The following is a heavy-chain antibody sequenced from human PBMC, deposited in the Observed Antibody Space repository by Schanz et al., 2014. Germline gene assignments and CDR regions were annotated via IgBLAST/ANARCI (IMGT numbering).Heavy chain of an antibody. D-gene: IGHD1-26*01. V-gene: IGHV3-33*08. CDR3: ARDHTTESYYSAGPPIDY. CDR1: GFTFSSYA. Sequence: VQLVESGGGVVQPGRSLRLSCAASGFTFSSYALHWVRQAPGKGLEWVAVIWYDGSNKYYADSVKGRFTISRDNSKTTLFLQMNSLRAEDTAVYYCARDHTTESYYSAGPPIDYWGQGTLLTVSS. CDR2: IWYDGSNK. J-gene: IGHJ4*02.